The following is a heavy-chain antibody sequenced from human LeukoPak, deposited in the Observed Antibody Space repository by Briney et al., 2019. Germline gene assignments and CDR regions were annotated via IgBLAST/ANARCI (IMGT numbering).Heavy chain of an antibody. CDR1: GFTFSDHY. Sequence: GGSLRLSCAASGFTFSDHYMDWVRQAPGKGLEWVGRTRNKANSYTTEYAASVKGRFTISRDDSKNSLYLQMNSLKTEDTAVYYCARRGYSYGDFDYWGQGTLVTVSS. V-gene: IGHV3-72*01. CDR2: TRNKANSYTT. J-gene: IGHJ4*02. CDR3: ARRGYSYGDFDY. D-gene: IGHD5-18*01.